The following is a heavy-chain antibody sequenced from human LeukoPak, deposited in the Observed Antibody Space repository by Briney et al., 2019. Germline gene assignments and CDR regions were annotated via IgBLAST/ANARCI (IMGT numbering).Heavy chain of an antibody. D-gene: IGHD1-26*01. Sequence: GGSLRLSCAASGFRLDEYGMNWVRQVPGKGLEWVSGINWNGDSSLYGDSVRGRFTISRDNTKNSLYLQMSSLRAEDAALYYCARGFNMGPITPFDYWGQGTLVTVSS. CDR3: ARGFNMGPITPFDY. CDR2: INWNGDSS. J-gene: IGHJ4*02. V-gene: IGHV3-20*04. CDR1: GFRLDEYG.